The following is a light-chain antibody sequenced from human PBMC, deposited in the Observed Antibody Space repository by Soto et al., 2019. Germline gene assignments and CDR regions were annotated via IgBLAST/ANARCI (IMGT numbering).Light chain of an antibody. V-gene: IGLV2-11*01. Sequence: QSVLTQPRSVSGSPGQSVTISCTGTSSDVGGYNLVSWYQQHPGTAPKLMIYDVSKRPSGVPDRFSGSKSGNTASLTISGLQAEDEADYYCYSYAGSYTFYVFGTGTKLTVL. J-gene: IGLJ1*01. CDR1: SSDVGGYNL. CDR2: DVS. CDR3: YSYAGSYTFYV.